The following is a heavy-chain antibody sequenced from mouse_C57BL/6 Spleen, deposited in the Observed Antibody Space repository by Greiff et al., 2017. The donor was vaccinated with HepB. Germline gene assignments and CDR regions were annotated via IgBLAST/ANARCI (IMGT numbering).Heavy chain of an antibody. V-gene: IGHV5-12*01. CDR1: GFTFSDYY. J-gene: IGHJ4*01. CDR3: ARHIYSYAMDY. Sequence: EVQLVESGGGLVQPGGSLKLSCAASGFTFSDYYMYWVRQTPEKRLEWVAYISNGGGSTYYPDTVKGRFTISRDNAKNTLYLQMSRLKSEDTAMYYCARHIYSYAMDYWGQGTSVTVSS. D-gene: IGHD2-1*01. CDR2: ISNGGGST.